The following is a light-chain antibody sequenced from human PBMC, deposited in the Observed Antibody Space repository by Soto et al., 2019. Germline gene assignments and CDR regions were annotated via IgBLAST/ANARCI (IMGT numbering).Light chain of an antibody. J-gene: IGKJ1*01. Sequence: EIVLTQSPGTLSLSPGERATLSCRASQSVSSTFLAWYQQKPGQAPRLLIYGASSRATGIPARFSGSGSGTDFTLTISRLEPEDFAVCYCQQYGTSPWTFGQGTKVDIK. V-gene: IGKV3-20*01. CDR3: QQYGTSPWT. CDR2: GAS. CDR1: QSVSSTF.